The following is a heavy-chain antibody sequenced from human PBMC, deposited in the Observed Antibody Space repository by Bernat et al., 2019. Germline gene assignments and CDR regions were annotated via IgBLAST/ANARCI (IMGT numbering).Heavy chain of an antibody. Sequence: QVQLGESGGGVFQPGGSLRHPGAASGFTFSSYGMHGVRRAPGKGREWVAVISYDGSNKYYAASVKGRFTICRDNSKNTLYLQMNSLRAEDTAVYYCAKDHDYGDYPPPRYGMDVWGQGTTVTVSS. J-gene: IGHJ6*02. CDR1: GFTFSSYG. CDR3: AKDHDYGDYPPPRYGMDV. V-gene: IGHV3-30*18. CDR2: ISYDGSNK. D-gene: IGHD4-17*01.